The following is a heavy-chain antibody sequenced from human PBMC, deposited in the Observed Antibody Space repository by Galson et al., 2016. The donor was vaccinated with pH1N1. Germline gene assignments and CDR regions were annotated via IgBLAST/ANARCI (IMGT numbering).Heavy chain of an antibody. CDR2: IKQDGSVK. J-gene: IGHJ4*02. CDR3: SRKGLSDY. D-gene: IGHD2-2*01. CDR1: GFTFTDYW. V-gene: IGHV3-7*01. Sequence: SLRLSCAVSGFTFTDYWMSWVRQTPGKGLEWVANIKQDGSVKYYVDSVRGRFTISRDNAKNSLYLQMNSLRAEDTAVYYCSRKGLSDYWGQGTLVTVSS.